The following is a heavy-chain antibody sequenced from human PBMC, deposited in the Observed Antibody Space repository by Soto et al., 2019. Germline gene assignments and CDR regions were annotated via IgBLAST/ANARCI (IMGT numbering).Heavy chain of an antibody. V-gene: IGHV4-34*01. Sequence: SETLSLTCAVYGGSFSGYYWSWIRQPPGKGLEWIGEINHSGSTNYNPSLKSRVTISVDTSKNQFSLKLSSVTAADTAVYYCARGYHTAMDYWGQGTLVTVSS. CDR1: GGSFSGYY. CDR2: INHSGST. CDR3: ARGYHTAMDY. J-gene: IGHJ4*02. D-gene: IGHD5-18*01.